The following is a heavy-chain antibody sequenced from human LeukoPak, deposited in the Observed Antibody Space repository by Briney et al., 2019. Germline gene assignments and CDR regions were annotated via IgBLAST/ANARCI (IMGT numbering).Heavy chain of an antibody. CDR3: ARHTVNDIVAGSMAYYYYYYMDV. V-gene: IGHV5-51*01. CDR1: GYSFTSYW. J-gene: IGHJ6*03. Sequence: GESLKISCKGSGYSFTSYWIGWVRQMPGKGLEWMGIIYPGDSDTRYSPSFQGQVTISADKSISTAYLQWSSLKASDTAMYYCARHTVNDIVAGSMAYYYYYYMDVWGKGTTVTVSS. D-gene: IGHD5-12*01. CDR2: IYPGDSDT.